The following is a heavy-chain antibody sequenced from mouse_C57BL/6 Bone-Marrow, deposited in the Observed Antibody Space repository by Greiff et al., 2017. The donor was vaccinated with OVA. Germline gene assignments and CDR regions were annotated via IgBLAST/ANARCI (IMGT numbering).Heavy chain of an antibody. CDR1: GYSFTGYY. CDR3: ARGGTRPFAY. V-gene: IGHV1-42*01. Sequence: EVMLVESGPELVKPGASVKISCKASGYSFTGYYMNWVKQSPEKSLEWIGEINPSTGGTTYNQKFKAKATLTVDKSSSTAYMQLKSLTSEDSAVYYCARGGTRPFAYWGQGTLVTVSA. D-gene: IGHD4-1*01. CDR2: INPSTGGT. J-gene: IGHJ3*01.